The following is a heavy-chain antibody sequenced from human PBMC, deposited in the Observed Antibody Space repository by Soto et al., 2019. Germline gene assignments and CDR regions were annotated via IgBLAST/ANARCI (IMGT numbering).Heavy chain of an antibody. D-gene: IGHD2-8*01. CDR1: GGTFSSYA. V-gene: IGHV1-69*01. CDR2: IIPIFGTA. CDR3: ARDLYVGAHHPRPHVKDYGIKV. J-gene: IGHJ6*02. Sequence: QVQLVQSGAEVKKPGSSVKVSCKASGGTFSSYAISWVRQAPGQGLEWMGGIIPIFGTANYAQKFQGRVTITADESTSKDKRALSSLRSEARAESDWARDLYVGAHHPRPHVKDYGIKVGGQGSTV.